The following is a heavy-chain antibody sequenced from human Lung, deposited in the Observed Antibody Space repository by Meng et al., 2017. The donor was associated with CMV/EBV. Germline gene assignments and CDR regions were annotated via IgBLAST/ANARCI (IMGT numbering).Heavy chain of an antibody. CDR2: IYSGGST. D-gene: IGHD3-3*01. J-gene: IGHJ6*02. Sequence: GESLKISCAASGFTVSSNYMSWVRQAPGKGLEWVSVIYSGGSTYYADSVKGRFTISRDNSKNTLYLQMNSLRAEDTAVYYCARSIFGAPGGVWGQGTTVNV. CDR1: GFTVSSNY. V-gene: IGHV3-53*01. CDR3: ARSIFGAPGGV.